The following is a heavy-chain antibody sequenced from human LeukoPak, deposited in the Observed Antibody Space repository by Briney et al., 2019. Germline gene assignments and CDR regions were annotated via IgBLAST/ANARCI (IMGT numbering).Heavy chain of an antibody. CDR2: IYPGDSDT. D-gene: IGHD3-10*01. J-gene: IGHJ3*02. CDR3: ARRYYYGSGSHDAFDI. Sequence: GESLKISCKGSGYSLTSYWIGWVRQMPGKGLEWMGIIYPGDSDTRYSPSFQGQVTISADKSISTAYLQWSSLKASDTAMYYCARRYYYGSGSHDAFDIWGQGTMVTVSS. V-gene: IGHV5-51*01. CDR1: GYSLTSYW.